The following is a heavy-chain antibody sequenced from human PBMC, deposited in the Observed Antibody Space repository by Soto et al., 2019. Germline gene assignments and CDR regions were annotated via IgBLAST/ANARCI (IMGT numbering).Heavy chain of an antibody. D-gene: IGHD2-2*01. CDR3: ARQQSLPAAIAFYYGMDV. Sequence: GSLKISCKGSGYSFTSYWIGWVRQMPGKGQEWMGIIYPGDSDTRYSPSFQGQVTISADKSISTAYLQWSSLKASDTAMYYCARQQSLPAAIAFYYGMDVWGQGTTVTVSS. CDR1: GYSFTSYW. CDR2: IYPGDSDT. V-gene: IGHV5-51*01. J-gene: IGHJ6*02.